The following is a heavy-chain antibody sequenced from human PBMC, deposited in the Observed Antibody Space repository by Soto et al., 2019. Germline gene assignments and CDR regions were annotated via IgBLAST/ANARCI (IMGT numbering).Heavy chain of an antibody. CDR1: GFTFDDYT. J-gene: IGHJ4*02. Sequence: PGGSLRLSCAASGFTFDDYTMHWVRQAPGKGLEWVSLISWDGGSTYYADSVKGRFTISRDNSKNSLYLQMNSLRTEDTALYYCAKEAAGSSWYNPWDYWGQGTLVTVSS. D-gene: IGHD6-13*01. CDR3: AKEAAGSSWYNPWDY. V-gene: IGHV3-43*01. CDR2: ISWDGGST.